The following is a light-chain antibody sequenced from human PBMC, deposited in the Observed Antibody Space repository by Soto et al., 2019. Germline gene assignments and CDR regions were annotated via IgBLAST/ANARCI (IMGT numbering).Light chain of an antibody. CDR2: SND. J-gene: IGLJ2*01. CDR3: AAWDDSLYGVV. Sequence: QSVLTQPPSASAPPGQRVTISCSGSSSNIGSKTVNWYQQLPGTAPKPLIFSNDQRPSGVPDRFSGSKSGTSAFLAISGLQSADEANYYCAAWDDSLYGVVFGGGTKLTV. V-gene: IGLV1-44*01. CDR1: SSNIGSKT.